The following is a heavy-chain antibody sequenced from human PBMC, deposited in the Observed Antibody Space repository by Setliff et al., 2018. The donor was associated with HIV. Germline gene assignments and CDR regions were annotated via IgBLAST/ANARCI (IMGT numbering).Heavy chain of an antibody. CDR3: ARAGAYGSGSYYQRPYYCAKGVAGLQYYYYYMDV. CDR1: GGTFSSYA. Sequence: ASVKVSCKASGGTFSSYAISWVRQAPGQGLEWMGGIIPILGIANYAQKFQGRVTITADKSTSTAYMELSSLRSEDTAVYYCARAGAYGSGSYYQRPYYCAKGVAGLQYYYYYMDVWGKGTTVTVSS. CDR2: IIPILGIA. D-gene: IGHD3-10*01. J-gene: IGHJ6*03. V-gene: IGHV1-69*10.